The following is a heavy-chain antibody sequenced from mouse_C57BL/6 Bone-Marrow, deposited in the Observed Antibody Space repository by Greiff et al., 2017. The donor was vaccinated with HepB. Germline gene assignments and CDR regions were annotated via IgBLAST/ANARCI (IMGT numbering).Heavy chain of an antibody. Sequence: QVQLQQPGTELVKPGASVKLSCKASGYTFTSYWMHWVKQRPGQGLEWIGNINPSNGGTNYNEKFKSKATLTVDKSSSTAYMQLSSLTSEDSAVYYGARDTTVVDYAMDYWGQGTSVTVSS. CDR3: ARDTTVVDYAMDY. V-gene: IGHV1-53*01. CDR2: INPSNGGT. CDR1: GYTFTSYW. J-gene: IGHJ4*01. D-gene: IGHD1-1*01.